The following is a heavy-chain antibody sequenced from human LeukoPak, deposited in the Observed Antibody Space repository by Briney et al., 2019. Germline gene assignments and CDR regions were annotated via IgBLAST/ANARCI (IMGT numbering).Heavy chain of an antibody. CDR2: IYYSGTT. Sequence: SETLSLTCTVSGGSISSYYWSWIRQPPGKGLEWIGYIYYSGTTNYNPSLKSGVTISVDTSKNQFSLKLSSVTAADTAVYYCARGVRGLKRMLDYWGQGTLVTVSS. D-gene: IGHD3-10*01. V-gene: IGHV4-59*01. J-gene: IGHJ4*02. CDR3: ARGVRGLKRMLDY. CDR1: GGSISSYY.